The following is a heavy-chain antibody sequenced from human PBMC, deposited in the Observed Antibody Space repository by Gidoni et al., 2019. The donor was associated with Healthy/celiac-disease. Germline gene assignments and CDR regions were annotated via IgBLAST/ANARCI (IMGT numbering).Heavy chain of an antibody. CDR1: GGSISSYY. D-gene: IGHD3-9*01. CDR3: AREVRYFDWLSQGVGYYYYYMDV. CDR2: IYSSGGT. V-gene: IGHV4-59*01. Sequence: QVQLQESGPGLVKPSETLSLTCTVSGGSISSYYWSWIRQPPGKGMEWIGYIYSSGGTNYNPTLKSRFTISVDTSKNQFSLKLSSVTAADTAVYYCAREVRYFDWLSQGVGYYYYYMDVWGKGTTVTVSS. J-gene: IGHJ6*03.